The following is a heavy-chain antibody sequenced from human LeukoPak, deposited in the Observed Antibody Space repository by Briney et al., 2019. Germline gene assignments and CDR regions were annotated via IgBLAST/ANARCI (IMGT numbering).Heavy chain of an antibody. J-gene: IGHJ6*03. CDR3: ARDGPPGYCSGGGCYPGYMDV. V-gene: IGHV3-21*01. CDR1: GFTFSSYS. Sequence: GGSLRLSCAASGFTFSSYSMNWVRQAPGKGLEWVSSISSSSSYIYYADSVKGRFTISRDNAKNSLYLQMNSLRAEDTAVYYCARDGPPGYCSGGGCYPGYMDVWGKGTTVTISS. D-gene: IGHD2-15*01. CDR2: ISSSSSYI.